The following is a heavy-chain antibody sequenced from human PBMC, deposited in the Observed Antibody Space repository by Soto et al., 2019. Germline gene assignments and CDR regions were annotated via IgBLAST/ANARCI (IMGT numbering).Heavy chain of an antibody. CDR3: ARGLSSGWYGRGAFDI. Sequence: GGSLRLSCAASGFTFSDYYMSWIRQAPGKGLEWVSYISSSGSTIYYADSVKGRFTISRDNAKNSLYLQMNSLGAEDTAVYYCARGLSSGWYGRGAFDIWGQGTMVTVSS. V-gene: IGHV3-11*01. CDR2: ISSSGSTI. CDR1: GFTFSDYY. J-gene: IGHJ3*02. D-gene: IGHD6-19*01.